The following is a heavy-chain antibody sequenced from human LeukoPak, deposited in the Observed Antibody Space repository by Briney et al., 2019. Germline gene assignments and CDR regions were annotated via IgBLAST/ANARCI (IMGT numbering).Heavy chain of an antibody. CDR2: ISADGDTK. CDR1: RFVFTNYY. V-gene: IGHV3-11*01. J-gene: IGHJ5*01. D-gene: IGHD5-24*01. Sequence: PGGSLRLSCAASRFVFTNYYMSWVRQAPGKGLDWIATISADGDTKYYADSAEGRFTISRDNAKDPFYLQMNSLRAEDAAVYFCARAGTYVGYKVLDSWGQGTLVTVSS. CDR3: ARAGTYVGYKVLDS.